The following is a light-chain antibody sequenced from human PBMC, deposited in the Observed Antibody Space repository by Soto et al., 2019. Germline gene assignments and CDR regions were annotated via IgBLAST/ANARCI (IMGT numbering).Light chain of an antibody. Sequence: QSALTQPASVSGSPGQSITISCTGTSSDVGSYSLISWYQQHPGKAPRLMTYDVSERPSGVPDRFSGSKSAKTASLTISGLQAEDEADYYCCSYAGVTSFADVFGPGTKLTVL. J-gene: IGLJ1*01. CDR3: CSYAGVTSFADV. V-gene: IGLV2-23*02. CDR2: DVS. CDR1: SSDVGSYSL.